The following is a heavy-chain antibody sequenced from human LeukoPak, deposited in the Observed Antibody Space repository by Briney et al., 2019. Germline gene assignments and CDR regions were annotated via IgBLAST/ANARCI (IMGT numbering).Heavy chain of an antibody. CDR3: AKTGNYHHNWFDP. CDR2: ISFDGSNK. V-gene: IGHV3-30*18. D-gene: IGHD3-10*01. Sequence: GRSLRLSCAAPGFTFSSYTMHWVRQAPGKGLEWVAVISFDGSNKYYVDSVKGRFTISRDSSKNTLFLQMNSLRTEDTAVYYCAKTGNYHHNWFDPWGQGTLVTVSS. CDR1: GFTFSSYT. J-gene: IGHJ5*02.